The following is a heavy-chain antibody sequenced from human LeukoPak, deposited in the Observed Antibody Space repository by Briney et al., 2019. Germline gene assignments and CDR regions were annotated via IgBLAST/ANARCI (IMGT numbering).Heavy chain of an antibody. D-gene: IGHD6-19*01. CDR1: GFTFSNYA. CDR3: AKDPRPIAVAGFDY. CDR2: ISGSGGST. Sequence: GGSLRPSCAASGFTFSNYAMSWVRQAPGKGLEWVSAISGSGGSTYYADSVKGRFTISRDNSHNTLYLQMNSLRAEDTAVYYCAKDPRPIAVAGFDYWGQGTLVTVSS. J-gene: IGHJ4*02. V-gene: IGHV3-23*01.